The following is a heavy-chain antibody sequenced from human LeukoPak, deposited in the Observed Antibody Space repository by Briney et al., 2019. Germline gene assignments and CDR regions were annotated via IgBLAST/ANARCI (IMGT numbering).Heavy chain of an antibody. CDR3: ARDMATTVTGDY. D-gene: IGHD4-17*01. J-gene: IGHJ4*02. CDR2: ISAYNGNT. V-gene: IGHV1-18*01. Sequence: ASVKVSCKASGGTFSSYAISWVRQAPGQGLEWMGWISAYNGNTNYAQKLQGRVTMTTDTSTSTAYMELRSLRSDDTAVYYCARDMATTVTGDYWGQGTLVTVSS. CDR1: GGTFSSYA.